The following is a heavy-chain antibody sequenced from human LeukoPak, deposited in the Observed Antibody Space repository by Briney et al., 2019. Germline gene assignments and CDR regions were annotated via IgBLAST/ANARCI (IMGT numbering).Heavy chain of an antibody. Sequence: ASVKVSCKASGYTFTSYYMHWVRQAPGQGLEWMGIINPSGGSTSYAQKFQGRVTMTRDTSTSTVYMELSSLRSEDTAVYYCARDPPLGRYSYGPDMAYYYYGMDVWGQGTTVTVSS. V-gene: IGHV1-46*01. CDR1: GYTFTSYY. CDR3: ARDPPLGRYSYGPDMAYYYYGMDV. D-gene: IGHD5-18*01. CDR2: INPSGGST. J-gene: IGHJ6*02.